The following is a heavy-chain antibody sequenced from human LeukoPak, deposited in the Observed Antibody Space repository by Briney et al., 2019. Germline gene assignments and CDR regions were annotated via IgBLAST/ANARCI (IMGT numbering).Heavy chain of an antibody. CDR1: GFTFSSYG. V-gene: IGHV3-33*01. CDR2: IWYDGSNK. CDR3: ARGLFMITFGGVIRDFDY. D-gene: IGHD3-16*02. Sequence: GGSLRLSCAASGFTFSSYGMHWVRQAPGKGLEWVAVIWYDGSNKYYADSVKGRFTISRDNAKNSLYLQMNSLRAEDTAVYYCARGLFMITFGGVIRDFDYWGRGTLVTVSS. J-gene: IGHJ4*02.